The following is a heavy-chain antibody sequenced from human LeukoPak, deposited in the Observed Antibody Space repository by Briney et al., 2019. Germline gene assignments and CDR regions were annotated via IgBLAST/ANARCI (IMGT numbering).Heavy chain of an antibody. V-gene: IGHV4-61*02. J-gene: IGHJ5*02. CDR3: AREGGTHPLWNIVVVPAATLSNWFDP. D-gene: IGHD2-2*01. Sequence: PSQTLSLTCTVSGGSISSGSYYWSWIRQPAGKGLEWIGRIYTSGSTNYNPSLKSRVTISVDTSKNQFSLKLSSVTAADTAVYYCAREGGTHPLWNIVVVPAATLSNWFDPWGQGTLVTVSS. CDR1: GGSISSGSYY. CDR2: IYTSGST.